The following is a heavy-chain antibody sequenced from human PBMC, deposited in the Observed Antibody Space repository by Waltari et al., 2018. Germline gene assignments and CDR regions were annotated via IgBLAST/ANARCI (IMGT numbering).Heavy chain of an antibody. J-gene: IGHJ4*02. CDR3: ATIAAAAYFDY. Sequence: QVQLQESGPGLVKPSETLSLTCAVSGYSISSGYYWGWIRQPPGKGLEWIGSIYHGGSTYYNPSLKSRVTISVDTSKNQFSLKLSSVTAADTAVYYCATIAAAAYFDYWGQGTLVTVSS. CDR1: GYSISSGYY. D-gene: IGHD6-13*01. CDR2: IYHGGST. V-gene: IGHV4-38-2*01.